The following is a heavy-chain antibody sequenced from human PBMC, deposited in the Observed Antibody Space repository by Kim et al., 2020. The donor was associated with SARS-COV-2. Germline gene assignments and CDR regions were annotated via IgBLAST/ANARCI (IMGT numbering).Heavy chain of an antibody. Sequence: GESLKISCKASGYIFTTYWISWVRQMPGKGLVWMGRIDPRDSYTFYSPSFQGHVTISIDKSISTAYLQWTSLKASDSAMYYCVRHDGPGTMVFVALERPLDYWGEGTLVTVSS. CDR1: GYIFTTYW. CDR2: IDPRDSYT. V-gene: IGHV5-10-1*01. D-gene: IGHD3-10*01. CDR3: VRHDGPGTMVFVALERPLDY. J-gene: IGHJ4*02.